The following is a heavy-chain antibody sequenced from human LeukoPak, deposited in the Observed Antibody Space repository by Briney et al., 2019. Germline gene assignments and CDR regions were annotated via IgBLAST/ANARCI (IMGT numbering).Heavy chain of an antibody. J-gene: IGHJ4*02. CDR2: IHYDGRT. CDR3: ARLVNYGYSDY. V-gene: IGHV4-59*11. CDR1: GGPTSGRY. Sequence: SETLSLTCTVSGGPTSGRYWTWIRQPPGKGLEWIGYIHYDGRTNYNPPFKSRVIISLDTSNNQLSLNLESVTAADTAAYYCARLVNYGYSDYWGQGTLVTVSS. D-gene: IGHD3-22*01.